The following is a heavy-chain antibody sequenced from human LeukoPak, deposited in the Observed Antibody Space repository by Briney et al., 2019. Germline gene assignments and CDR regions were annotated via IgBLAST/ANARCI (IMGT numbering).Heavy chain of an antibody. CDR2: INHSGST. V-gene: IGHV4-34*01. D-gene: IGHD1-26*01. Sequence: PSETLSLTCAVHGGSFSGYYWSWIRQPPGKGLEWIGEINHSGSTNYNPSLKSRVTISVDTSKNQFSLKLSSVTAADTAVYYCAGGSGSHVDYWGQGTLVTVSS. CDR3: AGGSGSHVDY. CDR1: GGSFSGYY. J-gene: IGHJ4*02.